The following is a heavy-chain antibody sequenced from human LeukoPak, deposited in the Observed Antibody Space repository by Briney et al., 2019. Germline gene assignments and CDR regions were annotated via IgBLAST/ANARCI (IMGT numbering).Heavy chain of an antibody. CDR2: IYYSGST. J-gene: IGHJ4*02. Sequence: SETLSLTCTVSGGSISNYYWSWIRQPPGKGLEWIGYIYYSGSTNYNPSLKSRVTISVDTSKNQFSLKLSSVTAADTAVYYCARQLRYFDWLLLNFDYWGQGTLVTVSS. D-gene: IGHD3-9*01. V-gene: IGHV4-59*08. CDR3: ARQLRYFDWLLLNFDY. CDR1: GGSISNYY.